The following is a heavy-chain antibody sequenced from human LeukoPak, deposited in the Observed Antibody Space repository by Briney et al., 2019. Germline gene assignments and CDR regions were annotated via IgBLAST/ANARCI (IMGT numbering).Heavy chain of an antibody. Sequence: ASVKVSCKASGYTFTGYYMHWVRQAPGQGLEWMGRINPNSGGTNYAQKFQGRVTMTRDTSISTAYMELSRLRSDDTAVYYCARGIVGATKVFDYWGQGTLVTVSP. J-gene: IGHJ4*02. CDR2: INPNSGGT. CDR1: GYTFTGYY. D-gene: IGHD1-26*01. V-gene: IGHV1-2*06. CDR3: ARGIVGATKVFDY.